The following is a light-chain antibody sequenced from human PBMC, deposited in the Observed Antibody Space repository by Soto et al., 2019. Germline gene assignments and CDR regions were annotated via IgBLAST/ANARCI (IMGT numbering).Light chain of an antibody. CDR1: QSISSY. V-gene: IGKV1-39*01. J-gene: IGKJ4*01. Sequence: DIQMTQSPSSLSASVGDRVTITCRASQSISSYLNWYQQKPGKAPKLLIYAASSLQSVVPSRFSGSGSGTDFTLTISSLQPEDFATYYCQQSYSTPPLTFCGGTKVEIK. CDR2: AAS. CDR3: QQSYSTPPLT.